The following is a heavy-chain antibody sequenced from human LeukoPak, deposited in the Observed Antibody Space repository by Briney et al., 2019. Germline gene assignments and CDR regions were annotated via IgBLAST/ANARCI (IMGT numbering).Heavy chain of an antibody. CDR3: ARDQRDSSGYYFDY. CDR2: INPSVGST. J-gene: IGHJ4*02. CDR1: GHSFTIYY. D-gene: IGHD3-22*01. V-gene: IGHV1-46*01. Sequence: ASVKVSCKASGHSFTIYYIHWLRQPPGQGLEWMGIINPSVGSTTYAQEFQGRVTMTRDTSTSTVYMELSSLRSEDAAVYYCARDQRDSSGYYFDYWGQGTLVTVSS.